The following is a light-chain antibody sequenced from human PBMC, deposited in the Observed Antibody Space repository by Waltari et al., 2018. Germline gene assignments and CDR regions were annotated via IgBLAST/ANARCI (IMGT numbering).Light chain of an antibody. CDR1: SANNGRNT. CDR3: AAWDDSLPGLFV. V-gene: IGLV1-44*01. J-gene: IGLJ1*01. Sequence: QSVVTQPHSASGTPGQRVPIPRSGSSANNGRNTANLSQQPPGTTPKLLIYNNNKRPSVVPYRFSGSKSGTSASLAISGLQSEYEADYYCAAWDDSLPGLFVFGSGTKVTVL. CDR2: NNN.